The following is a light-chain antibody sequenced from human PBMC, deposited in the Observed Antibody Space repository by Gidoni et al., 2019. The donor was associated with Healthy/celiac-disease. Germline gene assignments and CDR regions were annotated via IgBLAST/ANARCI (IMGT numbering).Light chain of an antibody. V-gene: IGKV3-11*01. J-gene: IGKJ3*01. Sequence: EILLTQSPATLSLSPGERATLPCRASQSVSSYLAWYQQKPGQAPRLLIYDASNRATGIPARFSGRGSGTDFTLTISSLEPEDFAVYYCQQRSNWPPFFGPGTKVDIK. CDR3: QQRSNWPPF. CDR1: QSVSSY. CDR2: DAS.